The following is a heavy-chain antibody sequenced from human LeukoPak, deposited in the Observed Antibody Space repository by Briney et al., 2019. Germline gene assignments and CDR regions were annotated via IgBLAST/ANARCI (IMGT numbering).Heavy chain of an antibody. CDR1: GYSFTSYW. V-gene: IGHV5-51*01. D-gene: IGHD3-22*01. Sequence: GESLKISCKGSGYSFTSYWIGWVRQMPGKGLEWMGIIYPGDSDTRYSPSFQGQVTISADKSISTAYLQWSSLQASDTAMYYCARIDYYDSSGYFQDAFDIWGQGTMVTVSS. CDR2: IYPGDSDT. CDR3: ARIDYYDSSGYFQDAFDI. J-gene: IGHJ3*02.